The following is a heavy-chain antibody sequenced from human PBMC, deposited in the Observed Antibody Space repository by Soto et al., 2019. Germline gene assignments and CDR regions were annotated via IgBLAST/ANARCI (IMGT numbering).Heavy chain of an antibody. D-gene: IGHD2-21*02. Sequence: QVQLQESGPGLVKPSENLYLTCTVSGGTISRYYWSWIRQHPGKGLEWIGYMYKTGSTVYNPSFKSRVTISVDTSKNQFSLKLNSVTAADTAVYYCARDLWGYCGTDCYPLDVWGQGTTVTVSS. J-gene: IGHJ6*02. CDR2: MYKTGST. CDR1: GGTISRYY. CDR3: ARDLWGYCGTDCYPLDV. V-gene: IGHV4-59*01.